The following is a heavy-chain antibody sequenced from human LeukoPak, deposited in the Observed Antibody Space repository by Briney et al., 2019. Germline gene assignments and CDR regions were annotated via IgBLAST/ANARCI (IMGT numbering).Heavy chain of an antibody. V-gene: IGHV3-73*01. D-gene: IGHD3-10*01. CDR3: ARSTREVGERYDY. J-gene: IGHJ4*02. Sequence: GGSLRLSCAASGFAFSGSAMHWVRQASGKGLEWVGRIRSKGNSYSTAYAASVSGRFTVSRDDSKNTAYLQMNSLKTEDTAIYYCARSTREVGERYDYWGQGTLVTVSS. CDR1: GFAFSGSA. CDR2: IRSKGNSYST.